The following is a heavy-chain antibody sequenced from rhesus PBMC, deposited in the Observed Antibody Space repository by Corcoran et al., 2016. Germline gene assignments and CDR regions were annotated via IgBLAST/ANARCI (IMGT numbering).Heavy chain of an antibody. Sequence: VKPSETLSLTCAVSGGSISGSYWNWIRQPPGQGLEWIGYIGGSGGSTYYNPSLKSRVTISTDTSKNQFSLKLSSLTGAEPAVYYCARKGNRATDYWGQGVLVTVSS. J-gene: IGHJ4*01. CDR3: ARKGNRATDY. CDR1: GGSISGSY. V-gene: IGHV4-165*02. CDR2: IGGSGGST. D-gene: IGHD4-17*01.